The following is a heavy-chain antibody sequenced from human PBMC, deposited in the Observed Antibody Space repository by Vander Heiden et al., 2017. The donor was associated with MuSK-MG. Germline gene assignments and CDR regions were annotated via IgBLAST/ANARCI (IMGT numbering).Heavy chain of an antibody. V-gene: IGHV3-23*01. J-gene: IGHJ5*02. CDR1: GFTFSTYA. CDR3: AKIFQFLEWFDP. CDR2: ISANGINT. D-gene: IGHD3-3*01. Sequence: EVQLLESGGDLVQPGGSLRLSCAASGFTFSTYAMTWVRQAPGKGLDWVSVISANGINTYYAESVKGRLTISRDNSKNTLYLQMNSLRAEDTAVYYCAKIFQFLEWFDPWGQGTLVTVSS.